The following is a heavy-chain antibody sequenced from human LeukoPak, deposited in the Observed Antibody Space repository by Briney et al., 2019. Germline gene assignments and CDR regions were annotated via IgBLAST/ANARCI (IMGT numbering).Heavy chain of an antibody. CDR2: INPNSGGT. D-gene: IGHD3-22*01. J-gene: IGHJ5*02. Sequence: ASVKVSCTASGYTFTGYYMHWVRQAPGQGLEWMGWINPNSGGTNYAQKFQGRVTMTRDTSISTAYMELSRLRSDDTAVYYCARVIHDSSGYYYETYNWFDPWGQGTLVTVSS. CDR3: ARVIHDSSGYYYETYNWFDP. CDR1: GYTFTGYY. V-gene: IGHV1-2*02.